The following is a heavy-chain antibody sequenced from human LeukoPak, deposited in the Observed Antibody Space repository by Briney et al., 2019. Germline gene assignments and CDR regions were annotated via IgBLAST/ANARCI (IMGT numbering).Heavy chain of an antibody. Sequence: ASVKVSCKASGGTFSSYAISWVRQAPGRGLEWMGGIIPIFGTANYAQKFQGRVTITADESTSTAYMELSSLRSEDTAVYYCAGTIFGVVPYFDYWGQGTLVTVSS. CDR3: AGTIFGVVPYFDY. D-gene: IGHD3-3*01. CDR2: IIPIFGTA. V-gene: IGHV1-69*01. J-gene: IGHJ4*02. CDR1: GGTFSSYA.